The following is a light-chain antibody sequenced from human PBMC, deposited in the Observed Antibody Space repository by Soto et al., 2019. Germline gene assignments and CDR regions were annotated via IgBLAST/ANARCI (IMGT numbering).Light chain of an antibody. CDR1: QNLSSSY. CDR2: GAS. J-gene: IGKJ5*01. V-gene: IGKV3-20*01. Sequence: EIVLTQSPGTPSLSPGERATLSCRASQNLSSSYLAWYQQKPGQAPRLLIYGASSRATGIPDRFSGSGSGTDFTLTISTLEPEDFAVYYCQQYGSSPPITFGQGTRLEIK. CDR3: QQYGSSPPIT.